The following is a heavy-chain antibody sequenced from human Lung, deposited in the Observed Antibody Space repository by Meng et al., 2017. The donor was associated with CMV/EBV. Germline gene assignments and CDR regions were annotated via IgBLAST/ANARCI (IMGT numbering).Heavy chain of an antibody. CDR3: ASLFCGPTTCYYFDW. D-gene: IGHD2-21*01. CDR1: GFRFSTYS. V-gene: IGHV3-7*01. Sequence: GESLKISCAASGFRFSTYSMSWVRQAPGKGLEWLASINRDGSEKDYVDSVKGRFTISRDNAKNSLYLVMNSLRAEDTAVYYCASLFCGPTTCYYFDWWGQGKXVHVAS. J-gene: IGHJ4*02. CDR2: INRDGSEK.